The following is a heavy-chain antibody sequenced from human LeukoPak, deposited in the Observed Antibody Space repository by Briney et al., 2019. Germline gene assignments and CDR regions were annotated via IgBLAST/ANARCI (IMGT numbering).Heavy chain of an antibody. Sequence: SETLSLTCTVSGGSMSGRSDYWVWIRQPPGKPLEWIGSIYFSGSTHYSPSLKSRVTISVDTSKNQFSLKLSSVTAADTAVYYCARQAYCSGGSCYSTNWFDPWGQGTLVTVSS. CDR3: ARQAYCSGGSCYSTNWFDP. CDR1: GGSMSGRSDY. J-gene: IGHJ5*02. D-gene: IGHD2-15*01. V-gene: IGHV4-39*07. CDR2: IYFSGST.